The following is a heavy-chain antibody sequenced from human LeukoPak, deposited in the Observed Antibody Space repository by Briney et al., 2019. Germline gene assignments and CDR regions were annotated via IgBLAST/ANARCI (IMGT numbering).Heavy chain of an antibody. Sequence: SETLSLTCTVSGGSVSSGSYYWSWIRHPPGRGLEWLGYIYYSGSTNYNPSLKSRVTISVDTSKNQFSLKLSSVTAADTAVYYCARATYDILTGYYPLYFDSWGQGTLVTVSS. V-gene: IGHV4-61*01. CDR3: ARATYDILTGYYPLYFDS. D-gene: IGHD3-9*01. CDR2: IYYSGST. J-gene: IGHJ4*02. CDR1: GGSVSSGSYY.